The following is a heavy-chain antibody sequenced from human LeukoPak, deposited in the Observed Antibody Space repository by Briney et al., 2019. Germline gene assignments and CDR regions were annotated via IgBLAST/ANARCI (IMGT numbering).Heavy chain of an antibody. V-gene: IGHV3-74*01. Sequence: PGGSLRLSCAASGFTFSSYWMHWVRQAPGKGLVWVSRNNSDGSTTSYAHSVMGRFTISRDNAKSTLYLQMNSLRAEDTAVYYCARVIYSGWEGELSDWGQGTLVTVSS. D-gene: IGHD6-19*01. CDR1: GFTFSSYW. CDR2: NNSDGSTT. J-gene: IGHJ4*02. CDR3: ARVIYSGWEGELSD.